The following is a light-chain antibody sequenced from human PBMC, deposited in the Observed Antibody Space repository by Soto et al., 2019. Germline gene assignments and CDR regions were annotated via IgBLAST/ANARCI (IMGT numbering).Light chain of an antibody. Sequence: QSVLTQPASVSGSPGQSITISCTGTSSDVGGYNYVSWYQQHPGKAPKLMIYDVSNRPSGVSNRFSGSKSGNTASLTISGLQAEDEADYYCSSYTSGSSLRFGGGTKVTVL. V-gene: IGLV2-14*01. CDR2: DVS. CDR1: SSDVGGYNY. CDR3: SSYTSGSSLR. J-gene: IGLJ2*01.